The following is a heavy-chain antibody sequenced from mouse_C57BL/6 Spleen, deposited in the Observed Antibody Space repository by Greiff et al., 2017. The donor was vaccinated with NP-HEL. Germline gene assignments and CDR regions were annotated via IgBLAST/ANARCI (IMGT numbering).Heavy chain of an antibody. J-gene: IGHJ3*01. CDR1: GFTFTDYY. V-gene: IGHV7-4*01. CDR3: VKAPDSSGYKGFAC. D-gene: IGHD3-2*02. Sequence: EVKVVESGGGLVQPGASLRLSCAASGFTFTDYYMSWVRQRPGKGPEWLALIRNRANGYTTEYNASVKGRFTISRDNSQNILYRQMNTLRSEDSATYYCVKAPDSSGYKGFACRGQGTLVTVAA. CDR2: IRNRANGYTT.